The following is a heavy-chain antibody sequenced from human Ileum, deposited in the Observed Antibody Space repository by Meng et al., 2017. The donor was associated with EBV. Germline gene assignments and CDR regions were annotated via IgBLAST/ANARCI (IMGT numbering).Heavy chain of an antibody. CDR1: DDSTIRSNW. CDR2: ILHAGVT. J-gene: IGHJ4*02. D-gene: IGHD3-16*01. CDR3: ARGEDYTWDV. V-gene: IGHV4-4*02. Sequence: VELHELGHRSVKPSGTLYLTCSVSDDSTIRSNWWSWVRQPPGKGLEWIGEILHAGVTNYNPSLKSRVSMSVDRSRIQASLNLNSVTAADTAIYYCARGEDYTWDVWGQGILVTVSS.